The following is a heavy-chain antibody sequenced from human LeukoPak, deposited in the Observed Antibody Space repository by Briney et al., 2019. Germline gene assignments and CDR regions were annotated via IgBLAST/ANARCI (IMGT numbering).Heavy chain of an antibody. V-gene: IGHV5-51*01. CDR2: IYPGDCAGYSHT. Sequence: GESQKISYECCGYIFTSFWIWWVRETREKALELGVIIYPGDCAGYSHTRYSPSFRGQVTISVDKSTSTGYLQWSSLKASDPDMYYCARLGYYGSGKKPFDPWGQGTLVTVSS. CDR1: GYIFTSFW. CDR3: ARLGYYGSGKKPFDP. J-gene: IGHJ5*02. D-gene: IGHD3-10*01.